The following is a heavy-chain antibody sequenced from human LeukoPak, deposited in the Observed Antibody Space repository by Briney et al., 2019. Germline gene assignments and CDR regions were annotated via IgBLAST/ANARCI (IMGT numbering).Heavy chain of an antibody. Sequence: SVKVSCKASGGTFSSYAISWVRQAPGQGLEWMGGIIPIFGTANYAQKFQGRVTITTDESTSTAHMELSSLRSEDTAVYYCAREGGGHPGIGYYYMDVWGKGTTVTVSS. CDR1: GGTFSSYA. D-gene: IGHD2-15*01. V-gene: IGHV1-69*05. CDR3: AREGGGHPGIGYYYMDV. J-gene: IGHJ6*03. CDR2: IIPIFGTA.